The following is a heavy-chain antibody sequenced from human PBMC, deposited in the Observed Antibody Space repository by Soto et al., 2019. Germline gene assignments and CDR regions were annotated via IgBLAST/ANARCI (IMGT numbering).Heavy chain of an antibody. D-gene: IGHD6-19*01. CDR1: GGSISSGGYS. J-gene: IGHJ1*01. V-gene: IGHV4-30-2*01. CDR2: IYHSGST. Sequence: QLQLQESGSGLVKPSQTLSLTCAVSGGSISSGGYSWSWIRQPPGKGLEWIGYIYHSGSTYYNPFLKSRVTISVDRSKNQFSMKLSSVIAADTAVYYCATVAVAGDAEYFQHWGQGTLVTVSS. CDR3: ATVAVAGDAEYFQH.